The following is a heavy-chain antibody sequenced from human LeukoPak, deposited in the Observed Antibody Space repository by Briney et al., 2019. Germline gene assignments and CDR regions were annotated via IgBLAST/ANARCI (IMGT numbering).Heavy chain of an antibody. J-gene: IGHJ3*02. D-gene: IGHD1-26*01. V-gene: IGHV1-3*03. CDR3: ARGRGMGAHLGAFDI. CDR1: GYTFTSYA. Sequence: ASVKVSCKASGYTFTSYAMHWVRQAPGQRLEWMGWINAGNGNTKYSQEFQGRVTITRDTSASTAYMELSSLRSEDTAVYYCARGRGMGAHLGAFDIWGQGTMVTVSS. CDR2: INAGNGNT.